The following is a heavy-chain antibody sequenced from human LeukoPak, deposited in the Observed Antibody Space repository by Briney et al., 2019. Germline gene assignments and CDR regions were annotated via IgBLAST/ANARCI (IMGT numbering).Heavy chain of an antibody. J-gene: IGHJ4*01. V-gene: IGHV3-11*04. D-gene: IGHD3-22*01. CDR1: AFKFSDYY. CDR2: ISSSGDIS. Sequence: GGSLRLSCAASAFKFSDYYMNWIRQAPGKGLEWVSSISSSGDISYYTDSVKGRFSVSRDNAKNSLFLQMHGLRAEDTAVYFCVSDRSSGLYHYDSSSFLFWGRGTLVTVSS. CDR3: VSDRSSGLYHYDSSSFLF.